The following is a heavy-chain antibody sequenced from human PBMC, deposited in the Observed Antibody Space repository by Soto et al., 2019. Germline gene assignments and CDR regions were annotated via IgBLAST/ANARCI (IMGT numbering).Heavy chain of an antibody. D-gene: IGHD4-17*01. V-gene: IGHV3-30*18. Sequence: GSLRLSCAASGFTFSSYGMHWVRQAPGKGLEWVAVISYDGSNKYYADSVKGRFTTSRDNSKNTLYLQMNSLRAEDTAVYYCAKDLKDYAHDAFDIWGQGTMVTVSS. J-gene: IGHJ3*02. CDR2: ISYDGSNK. CDR1: GFTFSSYG. CDR3: AKDLKDYAHDAFDI.